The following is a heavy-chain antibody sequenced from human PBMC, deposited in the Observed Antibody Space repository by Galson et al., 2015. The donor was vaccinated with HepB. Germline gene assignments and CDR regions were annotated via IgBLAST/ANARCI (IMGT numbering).Heavy chain of an antibody. CDR3: ARGTSARRADYYYYMDV. CDR2: INHSGST. V-gene: IGHV4-34*01. CDR1: GGSFSGYY. J-gene: IGHJ6*03. D-gene: IGHD6-6*01. Sequence: TLSLTCAVYGGSFSGYYWSWIRQPPGKGLEWIGEINHSGSTNYNPSLKSRVTISVDTSKNQFSLKLSSVTAADTAVYYCARGTSARRADYYYYMDVWGKGTTVTVSS.